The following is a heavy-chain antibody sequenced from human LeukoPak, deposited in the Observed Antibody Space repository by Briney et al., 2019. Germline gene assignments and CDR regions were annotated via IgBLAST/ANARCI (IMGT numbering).Heavy chain of an antibody. J-gene: IGHJ3*02. D-gene: IGHD2-15*01. CDR2: IHDTGRT. CDR1: GGSISNYF. Sequence: SETLSLTCTVSGGSISNYFWSWIRQSPGKGLECIGYIHDTGRTKYNPSLESRVTILIDTSNQFSLTLRSVTAADTAVYYCARLLRWSEDGFDIWGQGTMVAISS. V-gene: IGHV4-59*08. CDR3: ARLLRWSEDGFDI.